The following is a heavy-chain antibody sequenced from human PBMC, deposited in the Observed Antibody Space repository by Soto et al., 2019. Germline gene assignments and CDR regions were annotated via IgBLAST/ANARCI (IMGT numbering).Heavy chain of an antibody. D-gene: IGHD3-3*01. Sequence: ASVKVSCKASGYTFTSYGISWVRQAPGQGLEWMGWISAYNGNTNYAQKLQGRVTMTTDTSTSTDYMELRSLRTDDTAVYYCARAYYDFWSGSKSGTLNWFDPWGQGTLVTVSS. CDR1: GYTFTSYG. V-gene: IGHV1-18*01. CDR3: ARAYYDFWSGSKSGTLNWFDP. CDR2: ISAYNGNT. J-gene: IGHJ5*02.